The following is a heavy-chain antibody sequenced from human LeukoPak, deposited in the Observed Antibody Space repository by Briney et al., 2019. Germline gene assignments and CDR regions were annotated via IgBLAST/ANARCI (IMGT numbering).Heavy chain of an antibody. D-gene: IGHD6-13*01. Sequence: GGSLRLSCAASGFTFSNSAMSWVRQAPGKGLEWVSVISADGGGTYYADSVKGRFTISRDNSKNTLYLRMNSLRVEDTAVYYCAKDRRGIAAAGYFDYWGQGTLVTVSS. CDR1: GFTFSNSA. V-gene: IGHV3-23*01. CDR2: ISADGGGT. CDR3: AKDRRGIAAAGYFDY. J-gene: IGHJ4*02.